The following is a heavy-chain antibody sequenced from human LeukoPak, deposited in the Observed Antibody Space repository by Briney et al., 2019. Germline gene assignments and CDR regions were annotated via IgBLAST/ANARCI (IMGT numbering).Heavy chain of an antibody. J-gene: IGHJ5*02. D-gene: IGHD2-15*01. CDR3: ARLVVVVAATSWFDP. Sequence: SETLSLTCTVSGYSISSGYYWGWIRQPPGKGLEWIGSIYHSGSTYYNPSLKSRVTISVDTSKNQFSLKLSSVTAADTAVYYCARLVVVVAATSWFDPWGQGTLVTVSS. V-gene: IGHV4-38-2*02. CDR2: IYHSGST. CDR1: GYSISSGYY.